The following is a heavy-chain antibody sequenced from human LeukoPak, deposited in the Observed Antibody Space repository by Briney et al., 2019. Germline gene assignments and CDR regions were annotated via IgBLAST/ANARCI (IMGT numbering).Heavy chain of an antibody. D-gene: IGHD6-19*01. CDR2: IKSKTDGGTT. Sequence: GGSLRLSCAASGFTFSNAWMSWVRQAPGKGLEWVGRIKSKTDGGTTDYAAPVKGRFTISRDDSKNTLYLQMNSLKTEDTAVYYCARASGSGWYYYWGQGTLVTVSS. CDR1: GFTFSNAW. V-gene: IGHV3-15*01. CDR3: ARASGSGWYYY. J-gene: IGHJ4*02.